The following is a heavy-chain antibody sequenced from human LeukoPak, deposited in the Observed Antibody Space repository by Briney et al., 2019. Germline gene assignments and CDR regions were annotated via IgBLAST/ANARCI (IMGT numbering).Heavy chain of an antibody. CDR2: IYYSGST. Sequence: SETLSLTCTVSGGSISSGGYYWSWIRQHPGEGLEWIGYIYYSGSTYYNPSLKSRATISLDKSKNQLSLNLTSVTAADTAMYYCARDNERRLTAAGTAAFDLWGRGTLVTVSS. D-gene: IGHD6-13*01. CDR1: GGSISSGGYY. CDR3: ARDNERRLTAAGTAAFDL. J-gene: IGHJ2*01. V-gene: IGHV4-31*03.